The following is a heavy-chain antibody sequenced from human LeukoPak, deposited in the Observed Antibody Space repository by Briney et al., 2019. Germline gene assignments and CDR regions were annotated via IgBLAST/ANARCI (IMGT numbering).Heavy chain of an antibody. CDR1: EFTFSYAW. V-gene: IGHV3-15*01. Sequence: PGGSLRLSCAASEFTFSYAWMSWVRQAPGKGLEWVGRLKSKADGETTDYTAPVKGRFTISRDDSKNTLYLQMNSLRAEDTAVYYCAKGITMVRGVDYYFDYWGQGTLVTVSS. CDR3: AKGITMVRGVDYYFDY. CDR2: LKSKADGETT. J-gene: IGHJ4*02. D-gene: IGHD3-10*01.